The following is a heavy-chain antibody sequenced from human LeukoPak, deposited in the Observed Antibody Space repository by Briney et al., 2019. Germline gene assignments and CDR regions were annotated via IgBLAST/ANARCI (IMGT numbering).Heavy chain of an antibody. CDR2: INPKSGGT. Sequence: ASVKVSCKASGYTFTCYYIHWVRQAPGQGLEWMGWINPKSGGTNYAQKFQGRVSITRDTSISTAYMELSRLRSDDTAVYYCASRSTIFGPVDYWGQGNLVTVSS. V-gene: IGHV1-2*02. CDR1: GYTFTCYY. D-gene: IGHD3-3*01. J-gene: IGHJ4*02. CDR3: ASRSTIFGPVDY.